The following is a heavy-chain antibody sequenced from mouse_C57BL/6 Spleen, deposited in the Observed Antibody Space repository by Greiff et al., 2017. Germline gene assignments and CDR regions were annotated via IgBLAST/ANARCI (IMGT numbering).Heavy chain of an antibody. CDR3: ARDRVSYGNYLDY. Sequence: EVMLVESGGGLVKPGGSLKLSCAASGFTFSSYAMSWVRQTPEKRLEWVATISDGGSYTYYPDNVKGRFTISRDNAKNNLYLQMSHLKSEDTAMYYCARDRVSYGNYLDYWGQGTTLTVSS. V-gene: IGHV5-4*01. J-gene: IGHJ2*01. D-gene: IGHD2-1*01. CDR2: ISDGGSYT. CDR1: GFTFSSYA.